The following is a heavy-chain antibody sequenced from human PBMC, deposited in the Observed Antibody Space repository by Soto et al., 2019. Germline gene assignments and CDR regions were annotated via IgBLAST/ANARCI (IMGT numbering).Heavy chain of an antibody. CDR2: IRGKTAGGII. D-gene: IGHD2-2*01. CDR3: TKVGPVAEELDS. CDR1: GFTFTNAW. J-gene: IGHJ4*02. Sequence: EVQLVESGGGLVKPGGSLRLSCAASGFTFTNAWMSWVRQAPGKGLEWVGRIRGKTAGGIIDYAAVAKGRFAISRDDSTNTLYLQMNSLKTEDTAVYYCTKVGPVAEELDSWGQGTLVTVSS. V-gene: IGHV3-15*01.